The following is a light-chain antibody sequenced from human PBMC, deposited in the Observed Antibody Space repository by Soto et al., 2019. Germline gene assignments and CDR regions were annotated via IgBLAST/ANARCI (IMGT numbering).Light chain of an antibody. CDR1: SSNVGSNY. Sequence: QSVLTQPPSVSAAPGQTVTISCSGSSSNVGSNYVSWYQQLPGTAPKLLIYDNGKRSSGIPDRFSGSQSGTSATLGITGLQTGDEDDYYCGTWDNSLSAVFGGGTKLTVL. V-gene: IGLV1-51*01. CDR2: DNG. CDR3: GTWDNSLSAV. J-gene: IGLJ2*01.